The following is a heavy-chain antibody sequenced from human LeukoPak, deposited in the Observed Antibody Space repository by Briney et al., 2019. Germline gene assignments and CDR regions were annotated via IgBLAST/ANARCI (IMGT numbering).Heavy chain of an antibody. CDR3: AKTTGTNDAFDI. CDR1: GFTIDDYA. D-gene: IGHD1-1*01. J-gene: IGHJ3*02. CDR2: ISTNSGSM. V-gene: IGHV3-9*01. Sequence: GGSLRLSCAASGFTIDDYAMHWVRQAPGKVVEWGSSISTNSGSMDYADSMKGRFVISRDNAKNSLYLQMNSLRPEDTALYYCAKTTGTNDAFDIWGQGTMVTVSS.